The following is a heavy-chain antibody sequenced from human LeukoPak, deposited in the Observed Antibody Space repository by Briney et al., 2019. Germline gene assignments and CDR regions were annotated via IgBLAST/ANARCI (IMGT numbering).Heavy chain of an antibody. D-gene: IGHD1-26*01. J-gene: IGHJ4*02. V-gene: IGHV1-24*01. Sequence: GASVKVSCKVSGYTLTKLSMHWVRQAPGKGLEYMGGFDPEAGETIFAQRFQGRVILTEDTSTDTAFMELSSLRSDDTAVYYCAVALVGASGYFDYWGQGTLVTVSS. CDR1: GYTLTKLS. CDR2: FDPEAGET. CDR3: AVALVGASGYFDY.